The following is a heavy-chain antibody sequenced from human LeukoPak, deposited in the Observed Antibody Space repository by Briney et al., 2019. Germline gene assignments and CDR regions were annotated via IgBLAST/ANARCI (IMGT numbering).Heavy chain of an antibody. D-gene: IGHD6-6*01. J-gene: IGHJ4*02. CDR3: AKDLRTAPRGIDY. Sequence: GGSLRLSCAASGFTFSNYPMSWVRQAPGKGLEWVSAISAGGGSTYYADSVQGRFTISRDSSKNTLYLQMNSLRAEDTALYYCAKDLRTAPRGIDYWGQGTLVTVSS. CDR2: ISAGGGST. CDR1: GFTFSNYP. V-gene: IGHV3-23*01.